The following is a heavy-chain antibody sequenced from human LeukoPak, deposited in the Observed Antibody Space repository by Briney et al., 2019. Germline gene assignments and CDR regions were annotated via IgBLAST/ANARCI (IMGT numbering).Heavy chain of an antibody. V-gene: IGHV4-38-2*02. D-gene: IGHD6-13*01. J-gene: IGHJ5*02. CDR1: GHPISSGYY. CDR2: FYHSGRT. Sequence: SETLSLTCTLSGHPISSGYYWGWTRPPPGKGLELIGSFYHSGRTFYSPSLKRRVTLSVEPPKHPFSPKLSSVSAAHPAVYYGAREGDSSSVGWFDPWGQGTLVTVSS. CDR3: AREGDSSSVGWFDP.